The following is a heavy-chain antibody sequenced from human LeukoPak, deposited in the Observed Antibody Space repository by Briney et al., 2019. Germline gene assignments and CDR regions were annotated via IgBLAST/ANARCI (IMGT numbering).Heavy chain of an antibody. CDR3: ARGIYTGGAFDI. Sequence: GGSLRLSCAASRFTFSSSWMNWVRQAPGKGLEWVANIKQDGSEKYYVDSVKGRFTISRDNAKNSLYLQMNSLRVEDTAVYYCARGIYTGGAFDIWGQGTMVTVSS. V-gene: IGHV3-7*04. CDR1: RFTFSSSW. D-gene: IGHD5-12*01. CDR2: IKQDGSEK. J-gene: IGHJ3*02.